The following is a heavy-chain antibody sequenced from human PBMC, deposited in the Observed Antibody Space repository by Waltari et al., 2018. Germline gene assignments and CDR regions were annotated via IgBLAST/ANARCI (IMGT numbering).Heavy chain of an antibody. J-gene: IGHJ4*02. CDR1: GFTFSGSA. Sequence: EVQLVESGGGLVQPGGSLKLSCAASGFTFSGSAMHWVRQASGKGLEWVGRIRSKANSYATAYAASVKGRFTISRDDSKNTAYLQMNSLKTEDTAVYYCARPHSSSWYLEYWGQGTLVTVSS. D-gene: IGHD6-13*01. V-gene: IGHV3-73*01. CDR2: IRSKANSYAT. CDR3: ARPHSSSWYLEY.